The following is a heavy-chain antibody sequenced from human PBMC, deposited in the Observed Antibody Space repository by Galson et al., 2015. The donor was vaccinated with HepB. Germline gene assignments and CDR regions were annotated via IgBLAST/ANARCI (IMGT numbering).Heavy chain of an antibody. CDR3: ARDPVLRYFDWLLDYYYGMDV. D-gene: IGHD3-9*01. CDR1: GDSVSSNSAA. Sequence: CAISGDSVSSNSAAWNWIRQSPSRGLEWLGRTYYRSKWYNDYAVSVKSRITINPDTSKNQFSLQLNSVTPEDTAVYYCARDPVLRYFDWLLDYYYGMDVWGQGTTVTVSS. V-gene: IGHV6-1*01. J-gene: IGHJ6*02. CDR2: TYYRSKWYN.